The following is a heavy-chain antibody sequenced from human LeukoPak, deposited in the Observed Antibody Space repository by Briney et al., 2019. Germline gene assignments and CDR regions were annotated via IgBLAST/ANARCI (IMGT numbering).Heavy chain of an antibody. CDR1: GGSFSGYY. J-gene: IGHJ4*02. D-gene: IGHD2-15*01. Sequence: PSETLSLTCAVYGGSFSGYYWSWIRQPPGKGLEWIGRIYTDGSTNSNPSLRSRLTMSLDTSNNQVSLKLTSVTAADTAVYFCARAPGGCGGTCAFDYWGQGILVTVSS. CDR3: ARAPGGCGGTCAFDY. V-gene: IGHV4-59*10. CDR2: IYTDGST.